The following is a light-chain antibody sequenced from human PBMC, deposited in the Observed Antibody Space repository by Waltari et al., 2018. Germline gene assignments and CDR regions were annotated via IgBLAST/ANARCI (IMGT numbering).Light chain of an antibody. Sequence: EIVLTQSPATLSLSPGDRAPLSCRASQRVSFSLSWYQQKAGQAPRLVIYDALDRATGIPARFIGSGSGTDFNLTISRLEPEDFAVYFCLQRKSWPPVTFGGGTRVEIK. J-gene: IGKJ4*01. V-gene: IGKV3-11*01. CDR2: DAL. CDR1: QRVSFS. CDR3: LQRKSWPPVT.